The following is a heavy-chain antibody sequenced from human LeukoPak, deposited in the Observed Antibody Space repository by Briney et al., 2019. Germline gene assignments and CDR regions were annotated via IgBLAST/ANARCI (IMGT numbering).Heavy chain of an antibody. CDR2: IYHSGST. D-gene: IGHD5-18*01. Sequence: SETLSLTCAVSGYSISSGYYWGWIRQPPGQGREWIGSIYHSGSTYYNPSLKSRVTISVDTSKNQFSLKLSSVTAADTAVYYCARSNYGYPDYWGQGTLVTVSS. CDR1: GYSISSGYY. V-gene: IGHV4-38-2*01. J-gene: IGHJ4*02. CDR3: ARSNYGYPDY.